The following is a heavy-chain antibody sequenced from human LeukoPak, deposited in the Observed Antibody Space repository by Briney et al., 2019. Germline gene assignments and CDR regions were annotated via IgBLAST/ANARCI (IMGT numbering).Heavy chain of an antibody. Sequence: GGSLRLSCAASGFTFSSYAMTWVRQAPGKGLGWVSVISGSGESTDYADSVNGRFTISRDKSKSTLYLQMNGLRAEDTAVYYCAKTNGYDKFDYWGQGTLVTVSS. J-gene: IGHJ4*02. CDR1: GFTFSSYA. CDR2: ISGSGEST. D-gene: IGHD2-8*01. V-gene: IGHV3-23*01. CDR3: AKTNGYDKFDY.